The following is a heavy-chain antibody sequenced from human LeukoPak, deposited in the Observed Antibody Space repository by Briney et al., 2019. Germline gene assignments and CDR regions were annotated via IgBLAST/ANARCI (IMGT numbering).Heavy chain of an antibody. V-gene: IGHV4-59*08. CDR1: SGSISSHY. CDR3: ARMNGNYDILN. D-gene: IGHD3-9*01. CDR2: IYYSGST. Sequence: SETLSLTCTVSSGSISSHYWSWIRQPPGKGLEWIGYIYYSGSTNYHPPLKSRVTISVDTSKTQFSPKLSSVTAADTAVYYCARMNGNYDILNWGQGTLVTVSS. J-gene: IGHJ4*02.